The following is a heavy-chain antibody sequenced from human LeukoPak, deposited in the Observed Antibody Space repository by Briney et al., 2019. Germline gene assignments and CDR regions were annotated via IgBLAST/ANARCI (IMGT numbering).Heavy chain of an antibody. CDR2: ISSSGSTI. Sequence: GGSLRLSCAASGFTFSDYYMSWIRQAPGKGLEWVSYISSSGSTIYYADSVKGRFTISRDNAKNSLCLQMNSLRAEDTAVYYCARERKYYYDSSGTFDYWGQGTLVTVSS. D-gene: IGHD3-22*01. V-gene: IGHV3-11*01. CDR3: ARERKYYYDSSGTFDY. J-gene: IGHJ4*02. CDR1: GFTFSDYY.